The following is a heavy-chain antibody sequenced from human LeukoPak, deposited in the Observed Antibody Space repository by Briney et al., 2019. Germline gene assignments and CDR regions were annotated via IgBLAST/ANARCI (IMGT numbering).Heavy chain of an antibody. CDR3: AGDSRAAVADY. D-gene: IGHD6-19*01. Sequence: PGGSLRCSAAASGFTFISISRNGVAQGPGKGRGGVSSISSSSSYISYADSVKGPFTISREKAKHSLYLQMNSLRAADPAVYYCAGDSRAAVADYWGQGTLVTVSS. V-gene: IGHV3-21*01. CDR2: ISSSSSYI. J-gene: IGHJ4*02. CDR1: GFTFISIS.